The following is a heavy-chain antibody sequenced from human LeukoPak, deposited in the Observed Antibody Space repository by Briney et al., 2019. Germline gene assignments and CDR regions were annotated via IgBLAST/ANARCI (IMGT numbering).Heavy chain of an antibody. CDR1: GGTFSSYA. V-gene: IGHV1-69*01. CDR2: IIPIFGTA. CDR3: ARDVHQLAKRTRYYYYGMDV. Sequence: ASVKISCKASGGTFSSYAISWVRQAPGQGLEWMGGIIPIFGTANYAQKFQGRVTITADESTSTAYMELSSLRSEDTAVYYCARDVHQLAKRTRYYYYGMDVWGQGTTVTASS. J-gene: IGHJ6*02. D-gene: IGHD2-2*01.